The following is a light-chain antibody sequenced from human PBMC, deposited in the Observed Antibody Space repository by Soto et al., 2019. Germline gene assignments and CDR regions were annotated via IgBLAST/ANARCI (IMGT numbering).Light chain of an antibody. CDR2: GVS. CDR1: SNDVGAFSY. CDR3: SSYTTSNTWV. Sequence: QSALTQPASVSGSPGQSITISCTGSSNDVGAFSYVSWYRHSPGEAPKVLIRGVSIRPSGVSIRFSASKSANTASLTISGLQAEDEALYYCSSYTTSNTWVFGGGTKVTVL. V-gene: IGLV2-14*03. J-gene: IGLJ3*02.